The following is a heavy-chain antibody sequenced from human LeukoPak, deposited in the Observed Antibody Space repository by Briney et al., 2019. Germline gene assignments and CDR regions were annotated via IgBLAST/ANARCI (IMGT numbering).Heavy chain of an antibody. CDR1: GYTFTSYG. V-gene: IGHV1-18*01. Sequence: ASVKVSCKASGYTFTSYGISWVRQAPGQGLEWMGWISAYNGNTNYAQKLQGRVTMTTDTSTSTAYMELRSLRSDDTAVYYCARERRGITGTRDNWFDPWGQGTLVTVSS. CDR3: ARERRGITGTRDNWFDP. D-gene: IGHD1-20*01. CDR2: ISAYNGNT. J-gene: IGHJ5*02.